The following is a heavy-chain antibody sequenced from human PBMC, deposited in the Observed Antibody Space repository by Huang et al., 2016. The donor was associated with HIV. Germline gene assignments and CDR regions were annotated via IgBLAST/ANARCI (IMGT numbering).Heavy chain of an antibody. CDR3: ARYRLTGTFLDS. D-gene: IGHD3-9*01. CDR2: INAKTGKP. J-gene: IGHJ4*02. Sequence: QVQLVQSGSELRKPGASVKVSCKASGYTFTTYSLIWVRQAPVQGLEWMGWINAKTGKPTYAQGFTGRFVFSLDTTVSTAYLQISSLKTDDTAKYFCARYRLTGTFLDSWGQGTQVSVSS. V-gene: IGHV7-4-1*02. CDR1: GYTFTTYS.